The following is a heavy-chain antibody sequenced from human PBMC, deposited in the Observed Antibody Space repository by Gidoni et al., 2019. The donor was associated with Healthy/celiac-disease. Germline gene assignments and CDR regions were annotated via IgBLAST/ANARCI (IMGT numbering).Heavy chain of an antibody. J-gene: IGHJ4*02. CDR1: GFTFSSYS. CDR2: ISSSSSYI. CDR3: ARDYPDDYGDYPPGVDY. D-gene: IGHD4-17*01. Sequence: EVQLVESGGGLVKPGGSLRLSCAASGFTFSSYSMNWVRQAPGKGLEWVSSISSSSSYIYYADSVKGRFTISRDNAKNSLYLQMNSLRAEDTAVYYCARDYPDDYGDYPPGVDYWGQGTLVTVSS. V-gene: IGHV3-21*01.